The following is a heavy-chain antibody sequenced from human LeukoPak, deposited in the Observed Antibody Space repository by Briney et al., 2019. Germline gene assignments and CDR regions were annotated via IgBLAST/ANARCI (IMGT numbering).Heavy chain of an antibody. CDR2: IWYDGGNK. J-gene: IGHJ3*02. CDR3: ATYVLGDAFDI. D-gene: IGHD3-3*02. V-gene: IGHV3-30*02. CDR1: GFTFSIYG. Sequence: GGSLRLSCAASGFTFSIYGMHWVRQAPGKGLEWVALIWYDGGNKYYADSVKGRFTISRDNSKNTLYLQMNSLRAEDTAVYYCATYVLGDAFDIWGQGTMVTVSS.